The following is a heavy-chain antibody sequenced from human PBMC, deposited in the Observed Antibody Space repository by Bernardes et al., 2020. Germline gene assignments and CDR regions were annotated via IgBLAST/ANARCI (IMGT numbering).Heavy chain of an antibody. V-gene: IGHV3-23*01. J-gene: IGHJ4*02. D-gene: IGHD5-12*01. CDR3: AREGAYDSPYHFDC. Sequence: GRSLTPSCAAFGFISNTFAMSWVRQVPGKGLEWASSICGSGASAYHADSVKGRFTTSRDTSKNTPPLQMKGLRAEDTAVYCCAREGAYDSPYHFDCWVQGTLITVSS. CDR2: ICGSGASA. CDR1: GFISNTFA.